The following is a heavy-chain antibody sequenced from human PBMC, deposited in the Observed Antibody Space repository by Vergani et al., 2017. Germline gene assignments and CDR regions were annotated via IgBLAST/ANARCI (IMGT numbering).Heavy chain of an antibody. J-gene: IGHJ4*02. V-gene: IGHV3-21*01. CDR1: GFTFSSYS. Sequence: EVQLVESGGGLVKPGGSLRLSCAASGFTFSSYSMNWVRQAPGKGLEWVSSISSSSSYIYYADSVKGRFTISRDNAKNSLYLQMNSLRAEDTAVYYCACDDYYDSSGYYYEDYWGQGTLVTVSS. D-gene: IGHD3-22*01. CDR2: ISSSSSYI. CDR3: ACDDYYDSSGYYYEDY.